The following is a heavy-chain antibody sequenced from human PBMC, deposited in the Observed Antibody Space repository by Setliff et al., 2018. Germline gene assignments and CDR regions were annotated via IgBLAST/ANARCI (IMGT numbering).Heavy chain of an antibody. CDR3: ATRTFAVIPHSGLGLDYFYGMDV. CDR1: GGSISGYY. J-gene: IGHJ6*02. V-gene: IGHV4-59*08. D-gene: IGHD2-21*01. CDR2: IYYTGSP. Sequence: SETLSLTCTVSGGSISGYYWSWIRQPPGKGLEWIGNIYYTGSPSYSPSLSSRVSMSLDTSKRQVSLNLNSVTAADTGVYYCATRTFAVIPHSGLGLDYFYGMDVWGRGTTVTVSS.